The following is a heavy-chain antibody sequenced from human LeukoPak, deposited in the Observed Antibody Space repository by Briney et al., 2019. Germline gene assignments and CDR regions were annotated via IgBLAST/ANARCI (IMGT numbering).Heavy chain of an antibody. D-gene: IGHD3-22*01. Sequence: PSETLSLTCTVSGGSISSYYWSWIRKPPGKGLEWIGYIYYSGSTNYNPSLKSRVTISVDTSKNQFSLKLSSVTAADTAVYYCARAWDSSGYYYWYFDLWGRGTLVTVSS. CDR2: IYYSGST. CDR3: ARAWDSSGYYYWYFDL. J-gene: IGHJ2*01. V-gene: IGHV4-59*01. CDR1: GGSISSYY.